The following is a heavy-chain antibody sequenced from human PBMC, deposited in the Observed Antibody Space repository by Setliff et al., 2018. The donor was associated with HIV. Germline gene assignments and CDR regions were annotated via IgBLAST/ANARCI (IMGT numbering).Heavy chain of an antibody. CDR3: ARTPEDYDQYFFDR. Sequence: PSETLSLTCTVSDVPINSFYWSWIRQPPGKGLEWIGYTYTSGSTNYNPSLEGRVTISVDTSKNQFSLKLSSVTAADTAVYYCARTPEDYDQYFFDRWGQGTLVTVSS. V-gene: IGHV4-4*09. D-gene: IGHD3-22*01. J-gene: IGHJ4*02. CDR1: DVPINSFY. CDR2: TYTSGST.